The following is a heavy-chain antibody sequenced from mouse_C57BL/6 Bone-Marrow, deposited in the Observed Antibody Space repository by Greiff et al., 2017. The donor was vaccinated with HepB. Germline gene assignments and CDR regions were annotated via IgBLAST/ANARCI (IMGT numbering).Heavy chain of an antibody. V-gene: IGHV14-3*01. Sequence: EVQLQQSVAELVRPGASVKLSCTASGFNIKNTYMHWVKQRPEQGLEWIGRIDPANGNTKYAPKFQGKATITADTSSNTAYLHLTSLTSEDTAIYSCARYSNYVWYFDVWGTGTTVTVSS. D-gene: IGHD2-5*01. CDR3: ARYSNYVWYFDV. CDR2: IDPANGNT. CDR1: GFNIKNTY. J-gene: IGHJ1*03.